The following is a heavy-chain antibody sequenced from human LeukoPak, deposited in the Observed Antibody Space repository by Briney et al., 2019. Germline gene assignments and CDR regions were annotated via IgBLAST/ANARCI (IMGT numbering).Heavy chain of an antibody. Sequence: GASMKVSCKSSGFTFTDYYIHWVRQATGQGLEWMGWMNPNSGNTGYAQKFQGRVTMTRNTSISTAYMELSSLRSEDTAVYYCARGYGTPYYYYYYMDVWGKGTTVTVSS. CDR1: GFTFTDYY. D-gene: IGHD3-10*01. V-gene: IGHV1-8*02. CDR3: ARGYGTPYYYYYYMDV. CDR2: MNPNSGNT. J-gene: IGHJ6*03.